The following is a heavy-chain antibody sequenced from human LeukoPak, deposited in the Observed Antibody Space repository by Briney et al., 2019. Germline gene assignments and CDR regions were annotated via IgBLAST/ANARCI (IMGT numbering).Heavy chain of an antibody. CDR1: GGTFSSYA. V-gene: IGHV1-69*01. J-gene: IGHJ5*02. CDR3: ARWARVVPAAKCWFDP. Sequence: ASVKVSCKASGGTFSSYAISWVRQAPGQGLEWMGGIIPIFGTANYAQKFQGRVTITADESTSTAYMELSSLRSEDTAVYYCARWARVVPAAKCWFDPWGQGTLVTVSS. CDR2: IIPIFGTA. D-gene: IGHD2-2*01.